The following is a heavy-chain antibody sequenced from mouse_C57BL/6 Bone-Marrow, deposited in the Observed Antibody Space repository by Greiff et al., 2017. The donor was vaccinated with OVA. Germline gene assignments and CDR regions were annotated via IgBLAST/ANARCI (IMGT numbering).Heavy chain of an antibody. J-gene: IGHJ2*01. V-gene: IGHV1-63*01. CDR2: IYPGGGYT. Sequence: VQLQQSGAELVRPGTSVKMSCKASGYTFTNYWIGWAKQRPGHGLEWIGDIYPGGGYTNYNEKFKGKATLTADKSSSTAYMQFSSLTSEDSAIYYGARYNWDHFDYWGQGTTLTVSS. CDR3: ARYNWDHFDY. CDR1: GYTFTNYW. D-gene: IGHD4-1*01.